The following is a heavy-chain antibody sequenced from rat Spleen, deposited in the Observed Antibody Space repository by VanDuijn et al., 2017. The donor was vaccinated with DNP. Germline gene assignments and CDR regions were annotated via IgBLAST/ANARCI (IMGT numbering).Heavy chain of an antibody. D-gene: IGHD1-12*02. CDR3: ATFYYYEGNYPD. CDR1: GFTFSAYN. Sequence: EVQLVESGGGLVQPGRSLKLSCVASGFTFSAYNVPWVRQAPKKELEWVETIIYDDNRTYYRDSVKGRFTISRDNAKSTLYLQMDSLRSEDTATYYCATFYYYEGNYPDWGQGVMVTVSS. V-gene: IGHV5S10*01. J-gene: IGHJ2*01. CDR2: IIYDDNRT.